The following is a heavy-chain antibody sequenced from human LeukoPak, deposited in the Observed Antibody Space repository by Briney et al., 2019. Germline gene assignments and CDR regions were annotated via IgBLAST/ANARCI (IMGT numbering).Heavy chain of an antibody. Sequence: GGSLRLSCAASGFTFSSYWMSWVRQAPGKGLEWVANIKQDGSEKYYVDSVKGRFTISRDNAKNSLYLQMNSLRAEDTAVYYCARDESIAARPGDYWGQGTLVTVSS. CDR2: IKQDGSEK. J-gene: IGHJ4*02. CDR1: GFTFSSYW. D-gene: IGHD6-6*01. CDR3: ARDESIAARPGDY. V-gene: IGHV3-7*01.